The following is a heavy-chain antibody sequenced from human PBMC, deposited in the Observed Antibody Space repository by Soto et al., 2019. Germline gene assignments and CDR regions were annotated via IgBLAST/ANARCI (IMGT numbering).Heavy chain of an antibody. CDR3: ARDGGFLEWLASMDV. J-gene: IGHJ6*02. CDR2: IWYDGSNK. CDR1: GFTFSSYG. D-gene: IGHD3-3*01. V-gene: IGHV3-33*01. Sequence: QVQLVESGGGVVQPGRSLRLSCAASGFTFSSYGMHWVRKAPGKGLEWVAVIWYDGSNKYYADSVKGRFTISRDNSKNTLYLPMNSLRAEDTAVYYCARDGGFLEWLASMDVWGQGTTVTVSS.